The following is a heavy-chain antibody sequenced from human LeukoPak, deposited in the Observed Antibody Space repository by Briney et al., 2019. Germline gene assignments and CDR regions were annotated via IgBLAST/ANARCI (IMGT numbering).Heavy chain of an antibody. J-gene: IGHJ4*02. Sequence: PGRSLRLSCAASGSTFSSYGMHWVRQAPGKGLEWVAVISYDGSNKYYADSVKGRFTISRDNSKNTLYLQMNSLRAEDTAVYYCAKAPWDYWGQGTLVTVSS. CDR3: AKAPWDY. CDR1: GSTFSSYG. CDR2: ISYDGSNK. V-gene: IGHV3-30*18.